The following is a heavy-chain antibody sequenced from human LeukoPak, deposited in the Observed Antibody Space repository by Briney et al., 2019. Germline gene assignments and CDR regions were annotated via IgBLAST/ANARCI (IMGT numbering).Heavy chain of an antibody. V-gene: IGHV3-53*01. D-gene: IGHD2-15*01. Sequence: GGSLRLSCAASGFSVTSKYMTWVRQAPGRGLEWVSVIYIDGNTYYADPVKGRFTISRDNSKNTLYLQMNTLRAEDTAVYYCARGGVVVALGSYGMDVWGQGTTVTVSS. J-gene: IGHJ6*02. CDR3: ARGGVVVALGSYGMDV. CDR2: IYIDGNT. CDR1: GFSVTSKY.